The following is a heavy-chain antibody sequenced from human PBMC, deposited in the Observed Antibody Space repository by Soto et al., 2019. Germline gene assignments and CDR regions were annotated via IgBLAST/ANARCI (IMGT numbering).Heavy chain of an antibody. CDR2: INPSGGNT. Sequence: ASVKVSCKASGYTFSSYYMHWVRQAPGQGLEWMGIINPSGGNTNYAQQFRGRVTMTRDTSTSTVYMELSSLRSEDTAVYHCARPFTANNGFDYWGQGTLVTVSS. CDR1: GYTFSSYY. D-gene: IGHD6-25*01. CDR3: ARPFTANNGFDY. V-gene: IGHV1-46*01. J-gene: IGHJ4*02.